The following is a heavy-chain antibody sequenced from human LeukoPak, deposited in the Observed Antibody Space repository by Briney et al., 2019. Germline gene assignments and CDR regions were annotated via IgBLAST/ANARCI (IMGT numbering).Heavy chain of an antibody. D-gene: IGHD2-2*02. V-gene: IGHV3-23*01. CDR2: ISGSGGST. J-gene: IGHJ4*02. Sequence: GGSLRLSCAASGFTFSSYAMSWVRQAPGKGLEWVSAISGSGGSTYYADSVKGRFTISRDNSKSTLHLQMNSLRAEDTAVYYCARDLRYCSSTSCYTCDYWGQGTLVTVSS. CDR1: GFTFSSYA. CDR3: ARDLRYCSSTSCYTCDY.